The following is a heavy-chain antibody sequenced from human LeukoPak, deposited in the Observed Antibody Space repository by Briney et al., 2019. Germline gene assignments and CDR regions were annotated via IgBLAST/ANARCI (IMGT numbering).Heavy chain of an antibody. CDR2: IYTSGST. J-gene: IGHJ4*02. CDR1: GGSISSYY. D-gene: IGHD3-22*01. V-gene: IGHV4-4*07. CDR3: ARGGYYYDSSGYFDY. Sequence: SETLSLTCTVSGGSISSYYWSWIRQPAGKGLEWIGRIYTSGSTNYNPSLKSRVTMSVDTSKNQFSLKLSSVTAADTAVYYCARGGYYYDSSGYFDYWGQGTLVTVSS.